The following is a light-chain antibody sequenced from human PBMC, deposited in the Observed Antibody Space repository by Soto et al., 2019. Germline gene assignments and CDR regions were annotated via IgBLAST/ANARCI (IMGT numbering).Light chain of an antibody. CDR3: QKYNFLLT. Sequence: DTQMTQSPSTLSASVGDRVTITCRASQSISSALAWYQQKPGKAPKVLIYEASSLQSGVPSRFSGSGSGTDFPLPFGALQPDDFAPYYGQKYNFLLTFGKGPRGDIK. CDR2: EAS. V-gene: IGKV1-5*03. CDR1: QSISSA. J-gene: IGKJ1*01.